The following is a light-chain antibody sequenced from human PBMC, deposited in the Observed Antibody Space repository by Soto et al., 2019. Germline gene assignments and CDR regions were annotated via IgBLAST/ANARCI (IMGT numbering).Light chain of an antibody. CDR2: AAS. CDR1: QSIRRS. J-gene: IGKJ1*01. CDR3: QQTYSSPRT. Sequence: DIQMTQSPSSLSASVADGVTITFRASQSIRRSLNWYQQKPGKAPNLLIYAASSLQTGVPSRFTGSGSGTDFTLTISNLQPEDFAVYYCQQTYSSPRTFGQGTKVDI. V-gene: IGKV1-39*01.